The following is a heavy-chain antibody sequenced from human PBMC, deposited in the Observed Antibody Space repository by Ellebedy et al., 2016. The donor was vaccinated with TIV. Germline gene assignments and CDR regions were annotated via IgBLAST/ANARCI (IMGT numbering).Heavy chain of an antibody. J-gene: IGHJ4*02. V-gene: IGHV2-5*01. CDR2: IYWNDDK. CDR3: AHRLIEDGGVAGTFFDY. Sequence: SGPTLVKPTQTLTLTCTFSGSSLSTSGVGVGWIRQPPGKALEWLALIYWNDDKRYSPSLKSRLTITKDTSKNQVVLTMTNMDPVDTATYYCAHRLIEDGGVAGTFFDYWGQGTLVTVSS. CDR1: GSSLSTSGVG. D-gene: IGHD6-19*01.